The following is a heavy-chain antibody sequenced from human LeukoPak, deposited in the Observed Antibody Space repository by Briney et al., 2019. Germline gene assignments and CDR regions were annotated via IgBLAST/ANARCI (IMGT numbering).Heavy chain of an antibody. CDR3: ARTPNGDSRYFDY. J-gene: IGHJ4*02. CDR1: GDSVSSNSAT. Sequence: SQTLSLTCAISGDSVSSNSATWNWIRQSPSRGLEWLGRTYHRSQWYDAYADSVKSRITINPDTSKNQFSLQLNSVTPEDTAVYFCARTPNGDSRYFDYWGQGTLVTVSS. D-gene: IGHD7-27*01. CDR2: TYHRSQWYD. V-gene: IGHV6-1*01.